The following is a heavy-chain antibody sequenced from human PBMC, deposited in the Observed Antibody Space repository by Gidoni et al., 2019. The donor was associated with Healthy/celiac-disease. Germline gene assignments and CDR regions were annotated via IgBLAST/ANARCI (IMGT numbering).Heavy chain of an antibody. CDR2: IYHSGST. CDR1: GYSISSGYY. J-gene: IGHJ4*02. Sequence: QVQLQESGPGLVKPSETLSLTCAVSGYSISSGYYWGWIRQPPGKGLEWIGSIYHSGSTYYNPSLKSRVTISVDTSKNQFSLKLSSVTAADTAVYYCARSVVITRGPFSEPYYFDYWGQGTLVTVSS. V-gene: IGHV4-38-2*01. CDR3: ARSVVITRGPFSEPYYFDY. D-gene: IGHD3-22*01.